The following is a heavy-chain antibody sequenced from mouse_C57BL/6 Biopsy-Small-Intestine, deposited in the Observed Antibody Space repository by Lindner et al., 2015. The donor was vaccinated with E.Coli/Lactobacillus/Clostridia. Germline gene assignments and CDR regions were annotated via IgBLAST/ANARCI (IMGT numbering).Heavy chain of an antibody. J-gene: IGHJ1*01. D-gene: IGHD1-1*01. V-gene: IGHV1-64*01. CDR2: INPNSGIT. CDR1: GYTFTGYY. CDR3: ARMPAVAGMGSQFSWDNNYYGMDV. Sequence: SVKVSCKASGYTFTGYYMHWVRQAPGQGLEWMGWINPNSGITNYAQDFQGRVTMTRDTSISTAYMELSRLRSDDTAMYYCARMPAVAGMGSQFSWDNNYYGMDVWGQGTTVTVSS.